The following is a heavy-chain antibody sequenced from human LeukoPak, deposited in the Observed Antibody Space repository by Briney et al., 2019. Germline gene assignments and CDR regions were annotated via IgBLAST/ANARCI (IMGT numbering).Heavy chain of an antibody. CDR2: MKQDGSEE. D-gene: IGHD1-26*01. V-gene: IGHV3-7*03. Sequence: GGSLRLSCAASGFTFSTYWMSWVRQAPGKGLEWVANMKQDGSEEYHVDSVKGRFTISRNNAKNSLYLQMNSLRAEDTAVYYCARDKIVGATVLDYWGQGSLVTVSS. CDR1: GFTFSTYW. J-gene: IGHJ4*02. CDR3: ARDKIVGATVLDY.